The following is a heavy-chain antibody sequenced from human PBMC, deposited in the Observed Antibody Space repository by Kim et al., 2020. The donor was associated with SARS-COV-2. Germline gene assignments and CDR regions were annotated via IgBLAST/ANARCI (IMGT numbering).Heavy chain of an antibody. CDR2: IRSKACDRTT. J-gene: IGHJ4*02. V-gene: IGHV3-49*03. Sequence: GGSLRLSCTASGFTFGGYTMSWFRQAPGKGLEWVGFIRSKACDRTTEDAASVKVRFTISRDESKSIAYLQMNSLKTEDTAVDHCTRGIRYSSGWYYGYWGQGTLVTVSP. D-gene: IGHD6-19*01. CDR3: TRGIRYSSGWYYGY. CDR1: GFTFGGYT.